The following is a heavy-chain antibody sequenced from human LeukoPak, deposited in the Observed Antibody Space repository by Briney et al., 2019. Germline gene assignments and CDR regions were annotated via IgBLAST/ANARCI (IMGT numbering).Heavy chain of an antibody. J-gene: IGHJ4*02. CDR1: GFTFSSYA. Sequence: PGGSLRLSCAASGFTFSSYAMTWVRQAPGKGLEWVANIKEDGSEKYYVDSVKGRFTISRDNSKNSLYLQMNSLRAEDTAVYYCARDSGLTTVTSYWDYWGPGTLVTVCS. CDR2: IKEDGSEK. V-gene: IGHV3-7*05. D-gene: IGHD4-17*01. CDR3: ARDSGLTTVTSYWDY.